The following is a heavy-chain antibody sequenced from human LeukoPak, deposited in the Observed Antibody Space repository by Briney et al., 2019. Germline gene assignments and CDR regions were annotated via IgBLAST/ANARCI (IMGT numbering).Heavy chain of an antibody. D-gene: IGHD3-10*01. CDR2: INHSGST. J-gene: IGHJ6*02. CDR1: GGSFSGYY. CDR3: ARGFAVRGVISSMGYYYCMDV. Sequence: SETLSLTCAVYGGSFSGYYWSWIRQPPGKGLEWIGEINHSGSTNYNPSLKSRVTISVDTSKNQFSLKLSSVTAADTAVYYCARGFAVRGVISSMGYYYCMDVWGQGTTVTVSS. V-gene: IGHV4-34*01.